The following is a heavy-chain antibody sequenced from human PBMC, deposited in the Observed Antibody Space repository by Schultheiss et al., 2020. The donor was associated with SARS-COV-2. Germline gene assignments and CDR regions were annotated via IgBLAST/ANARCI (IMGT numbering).Heavy chain of an antibody. D-gene: IGHD2-2*02. CDR1: GGSFSGYY. Sequence: SETLSLTCAVYGGSFSGYYWSWIRQPPGKGLEWIGEINHSGSTNYNPSLKSRVTISVDTSKNQFSLKLSSVTAADTAVYYCAVRRGYCSSTSCYTRDYWGQGTLVTVSS. V-gene: IGHV4-34*01. CDR2: INHSGST. J-gene: IGHJ4*02. CDR3: AVRRGYCSSTSCYTRDY.